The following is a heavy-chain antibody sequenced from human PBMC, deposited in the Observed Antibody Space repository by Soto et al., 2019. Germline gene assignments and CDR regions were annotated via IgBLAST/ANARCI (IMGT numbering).Heavy chain of an antibody. J-gene: IGHJ4*02. CDR3: ARDMGFGLSDY. V-gene: IGHV1-3*01. D-gene: IGHD3-10*01. CDR2: INAGNGNT. Sequence: ASVKVSCKASGYTFTNYAIDWVRQAPGQRLERMGWINAGNGNTKYSQKFLGRVTITRDTSASTAYMELSSLRSEDTAVYYCARDMGFGLSDYWGQGILVTVSS. CDR1: GYTFTNYA.